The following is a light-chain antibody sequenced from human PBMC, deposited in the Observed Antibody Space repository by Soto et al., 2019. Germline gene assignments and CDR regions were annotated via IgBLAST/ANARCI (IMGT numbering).Light chain of an antibody. CDR3: QHSYSLPFT. Sequence: DIQMTQSPSSLSASVGDRVTITCRASESISIYLNWYQEKRGKAPKVLIYGASSLQSGVPLRFSGCGSGTDFTLNISSLQPEDFATYYCQHSYSLPFTFGGGTKVEIK. V-gene: IGKV1-39*01. CDR2: GAS. J-gene: IGKJ4*01. CDR1: ESISIY.